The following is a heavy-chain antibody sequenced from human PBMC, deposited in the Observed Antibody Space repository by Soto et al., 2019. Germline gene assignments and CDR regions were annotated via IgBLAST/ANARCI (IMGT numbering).Heavy chain of an antibody. CDR1: VCAVISDD. Sequence: SDTVALTCTLSVCAVISDDGSWVLQPPGKGLEWIGYIYYAESTHYNPSVKSRVTISVDTSKNQFSLKLSSVTAADTAVYYCARGVRSGWYGDYFDYWGQGTLVTVSS. V-gene: IGHV4-59*02. CDR3: ARGVRSGWYGDYFDY. D-gene: IGHD6-19*01. CDR2: IYYAEST. J-gene: IGHJ4*02.